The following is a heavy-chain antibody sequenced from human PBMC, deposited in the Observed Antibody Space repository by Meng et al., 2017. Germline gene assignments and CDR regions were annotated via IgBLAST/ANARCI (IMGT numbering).Heavy chain of an antibody. CDR2: IYYSGST. J-gene: IGHJ5*02. CDR3: ASLRIAVAGINWFDP. Sequence: HLRLQESGPGLVKPSETLSLTCTVSGGSISSSSSYWGWIRQPPGKGLEWIGSIYYSGSTYYNPSLKSRVTISVDTSKNQFSLKLSSVTAADTAVYYCASLRIAVAGINWFDPWGQGTLVTVSS. CDR1: GGSISSSSSY. D-gene: IGHD6-19*01. V-gene: IGHV4-39*07.